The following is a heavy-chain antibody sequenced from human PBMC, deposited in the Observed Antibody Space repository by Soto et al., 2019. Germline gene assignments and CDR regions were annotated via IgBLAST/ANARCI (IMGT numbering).Heavy chain of an antibody. CDR3: AREFSGIAAAGTFRYYYGMDV. Sequence: QVQLVQSGAEVKKPGASVKVSCKASGYTFTSYYMHWVRQAPGQGLEWMGIINPSGGSTSYAQKFQGGVTMTRDTSTSTVYMELSSLRSEDTAVYYCAREFSGIAAAGTFRYYYGMDVWGQGTTVTVSS. CDR1: GYTFTSYY. CDR2: INPSGGST. D-gene: IGHD6-13*01. V-gene: IGHV1-46*01. J-gene: IGHJ6*02.